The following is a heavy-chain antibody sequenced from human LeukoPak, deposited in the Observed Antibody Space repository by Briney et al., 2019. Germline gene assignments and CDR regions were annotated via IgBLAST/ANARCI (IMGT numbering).Heavy chain of an antibody. CDR3: ARPVRGVNYYGMDV. Sequence: GGSLRLSCAASEFAFSRYSMNWFHQAPGKGLDRSSSISSSSGYIYYADSVKGGFTISRDNAKNSLYLQMNSLRAEDTAVYYCARPVRGVNYYGMDVWGKGTTVTVTS. CDR1: EFAFSRYS. CDR2: ISSSSGYI. J-gene: IGHJ6*04. D-gene: IGHD3-10*01. V-gene: IGHV3-21*01.